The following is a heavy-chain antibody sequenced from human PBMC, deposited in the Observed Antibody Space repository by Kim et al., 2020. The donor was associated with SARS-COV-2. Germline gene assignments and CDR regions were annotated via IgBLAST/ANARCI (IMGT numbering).Heavy chain of an antibody. J-gene: IGHJ5*02. Sequence: PTLKRRITITVDTSKNQFSLTLSSVTAADTAVYYCARAGLAAAAINWFDPWGQGTLVTVSS. D-gene: IGHD2-2*01. V-gene: IGHV4-34*01. CDR3: ARAGLAAAAINWFDP.